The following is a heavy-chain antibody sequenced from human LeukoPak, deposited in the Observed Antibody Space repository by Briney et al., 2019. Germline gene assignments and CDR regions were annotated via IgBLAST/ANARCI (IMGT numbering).Heavy chain of an antibody. CDR1: GFTFSSYE. Sequence: GGSLRLSCAASGFTFSSYEMNWVRQAPGKGLEWVSYISSSGSTIYYADSVKGRFTISRDNAKNSLYLQMNSLRAEDTAVYYCARDYGDYFSGPDAFDIWGQGTMVTVSS. CDR2: ISSSGSTI. D-gene: IGHD4-17*01. J-gene: IGHJ3*02. CDR3: ARDYGDYFSGPDAFDI. V-gene: IGHV3-48*03.